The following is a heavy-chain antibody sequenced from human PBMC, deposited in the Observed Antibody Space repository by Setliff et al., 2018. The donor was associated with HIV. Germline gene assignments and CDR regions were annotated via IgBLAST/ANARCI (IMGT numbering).Heavy chain of an antibody. CDR2: VYGSGST. Sequence: SETLSLTCTVSGGFVSSYYWSWIRQPPGKGLEWIGYVYGSGSTNYNPSLKSRVTISVDTSRNQFSLKVTSVTAADTAVYYCATRRDGYRDSFDIWGQGTVVTVSS. J-gene: IGHJ3*02. CDR3: ATRRDGYRDSFDI. CDR1: GGFVSSYY. V-gene: IGHV4-59*02. D-gene: IGHD2-21*01.